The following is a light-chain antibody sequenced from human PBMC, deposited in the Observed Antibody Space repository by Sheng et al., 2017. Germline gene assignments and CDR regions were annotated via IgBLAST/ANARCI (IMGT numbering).Light chain of an antibody. V-gene: IGKV1-NL1*01. CDR3: QQFHSAPLT. CDR2: AAS. J-gene: IGKJ4*01. CDR1: LGISNS. Sequence: DIQMTQSPSSLSASVGDRVTITCRASLGISNSLAWYQQKPGKAPKLLVYAASILESGVPSRFRGSVSGTEYTLTISSLQTEDVATYYCQQFHSAPLTFGGGTKVEIK.